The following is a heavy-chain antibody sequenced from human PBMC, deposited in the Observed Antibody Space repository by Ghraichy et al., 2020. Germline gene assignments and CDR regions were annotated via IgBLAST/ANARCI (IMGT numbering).Heavy chain of an antibody. J-gene: IGHJ5*02. Sequence: SETLSLTCTVSGDSINSDTYYWGWIRQPPGKGLEWIGHIFYSGGSFYNPSLKTRVTISGDTSNNLLSLSLTSVTAADTAVYYCARLAIAAFGTSSWGRGTLVIVSS. V-gene: IGHV4-39*02. CDR1: GDSINSDTYY. D-gene: IGHD1-14*01. CDR2: IFYSGGS. CDR3: ARLAIAAFGTSS.